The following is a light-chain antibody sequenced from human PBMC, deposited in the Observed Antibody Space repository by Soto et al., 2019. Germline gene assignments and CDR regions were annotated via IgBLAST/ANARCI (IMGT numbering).Light chain of an antibody. V-gene: IGLV6-57*03. CDR3: QSYDSSNHRWV. CDR2: EDN. CDR1: SGSIASNY. J-gene: IGLJ3*02. Sequence: NFMLTQPHSVSESPGKTVTISCTRSSGSIASNYVQWYQQRPGSAPTTVIYEDNQRPSGVPDRFSGSIDSSSNSASLTISGLKTEYEADYYCQSYDSSNHRWVFVGGTKVTVL.